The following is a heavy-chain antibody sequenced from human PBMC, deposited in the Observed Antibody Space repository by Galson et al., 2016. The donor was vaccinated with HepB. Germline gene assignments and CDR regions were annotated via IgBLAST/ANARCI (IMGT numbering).Heavy chain of an antibody. Sequence: SVKVSCKASGYTFTSYALHWVRQAPGQRLEWMGWINAGNGNTKYSQKFQGRVTITRDTSASTAYMELDSLTSDDTAVYYCARPVNRVGTGYWGQGTLVTVSS. CDR2: INAGNGNT. V-gene: IGHV1-3*01. CDR1: GYTFTSYA. D-gene: IGHD1-1*01. J-gene: IGHJ4*02. CDR3: ARPVNRVGTGY.